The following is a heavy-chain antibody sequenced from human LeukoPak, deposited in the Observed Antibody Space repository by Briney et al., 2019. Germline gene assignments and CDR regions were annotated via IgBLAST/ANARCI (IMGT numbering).Heavy chain of an antibody. CDR2: INPNSGGT. CDR3: ARVRGWMIVGSFDP. J-gene: IGHJ5*02. D-gene: IGHD3-22*01. CDR1: GYTFTGYY. Sequence: ASVKVSCKTSGYTFTGYYMHGVRQAPGQGLEWMRWINPNSGGTNYAQKFQGRVTMTRDTSISTAYMELSRLRSDDTAVYYCARVRGWMIVGSFDPWGQGTLVTVSS. V-gene: IGHV1-2*02.